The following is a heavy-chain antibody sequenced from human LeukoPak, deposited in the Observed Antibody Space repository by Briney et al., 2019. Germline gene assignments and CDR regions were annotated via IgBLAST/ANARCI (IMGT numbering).Heavy chain of an antibody. CDR1: GDSISSHYC. Sequence: SETLSLTCSVSGDSISSHYCWGWIRQPPGKGLEWIGSICHSGSTVYNSSLKSRLTISIDTSKNQFSLKLSSVTAADTAVYYCAQNGQSGFSFDPWGQGTLVTVSS. V-gene: IGHV4-38-2*01. CDR2: ICHSGST. D-gene: IGHD2-8*01. CDR3: AQNGQSGFSFDP. J-gene: IGHJ5*02.